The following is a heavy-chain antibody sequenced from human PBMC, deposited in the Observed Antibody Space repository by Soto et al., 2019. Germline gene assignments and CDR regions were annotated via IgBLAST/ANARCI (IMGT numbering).Heavy chain of an antibody. CDR3: ARGIATGQLDP. CDR2: INPDNGNT. D-gene: IGHD2-15*01. J-gene: IGHJ5*02. Sequence: ASLKVSCKASGYTFTRYTSNWVRQAPGQRLEWMGWINPDNGNTKSSQKFQDRVIITRDTSASTAYMDLSSLRSEDTAVYYCARGIATGQLDPWGQGTLVTVSS. CDR1: GYTFTRYT. V-gene: IGHV1-3*01.